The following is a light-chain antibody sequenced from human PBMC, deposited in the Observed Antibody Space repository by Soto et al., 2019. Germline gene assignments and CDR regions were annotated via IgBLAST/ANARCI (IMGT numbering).Light chain of an antibody. CDR1: QGIRDD. V-gene: IGKV1-6*01. J-gene: IGKJ2*01. CDR2: AAS. CDR3: LQDYDYPYT. Sequence: AIQMTQSPSSLSASVGDRVTITCRASQGIRDDLGWYQQKPGKAPKLLIYAASTLQSGVPSRFSGSGSGTDFTLIISSLQPEDFATYYCLQDYDYPYTFGQGTKLEIK.